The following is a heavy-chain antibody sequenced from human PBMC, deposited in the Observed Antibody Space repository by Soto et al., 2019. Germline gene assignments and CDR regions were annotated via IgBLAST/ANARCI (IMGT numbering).Heavy chain of an antibody. CDR3: AKRMTIGSYYADFDC. J-gene: IGHJ4*02. Sequence: PGGSLRLSCTASGFTFRNYVVSWVRQAPGRGLEWVSAISANGGSTYYADSVKGRFTISRDNSKKMLYLQMNSLSAEDTALYSCAKRMTIGSYYADFDCWGQGTLVTVSS. D-gene: IGHD1-26*01. CDR1: GFTFRNYV. CDR2: ISANGGST. V-gene: IGHV3-23*01.